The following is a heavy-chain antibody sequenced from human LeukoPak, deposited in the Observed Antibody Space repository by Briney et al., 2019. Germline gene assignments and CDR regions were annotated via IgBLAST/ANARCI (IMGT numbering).Heavy chain of an antibody. CDR2: IYESGST. CDR3: ARGRGYDILTGYYHDHPSFYYGMDV. V-gene: IGHV4-31*03. CDR1: GGSISSGGYY. D-gene: IGHD3-9*01. J-gene: IGHJ6*02. Sequence: SQTLSLTCTVSGGSISSGGYYWSWLRQHPGKGLEWFGYIYESGSTYYSPSLKSRVTISVDTSKNQFSLKLSSVTAADTAVYYCARGRGYDILTGYYHDHPSFYYGMDVWGQGTTVTVSS.